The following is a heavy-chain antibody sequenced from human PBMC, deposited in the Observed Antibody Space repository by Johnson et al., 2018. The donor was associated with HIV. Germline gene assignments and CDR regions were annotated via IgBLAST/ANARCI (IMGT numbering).Heavy chain of an antibody. Sequence: QVQLVESGGGLVQPGGSLRLSCAASGFTFSSYAMHSVRQAPGTGLEWVAAISHAGGNQYYADSVKGRFTISRDNAKNSLYLQMNSLRAGDTAVYYCAKDLNYGSGPVDIWGQGTMVTVSS. CDR3: AKDLNYGSGPVDI. V-gene: IGHV3-30*14. CDR2: ISHAGGNQ. J-gene: IGHJ3*02. CDR1: GFTFSSYA. D-gene: IGHD3-10*01.